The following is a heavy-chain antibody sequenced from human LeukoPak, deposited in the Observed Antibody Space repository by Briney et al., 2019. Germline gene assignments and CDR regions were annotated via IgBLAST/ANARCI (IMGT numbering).Heavy chain of an antibody. CDR3: AGVRGTFEMD. CDR2: LYYSGGT. CDR1: GDYISSYY. V-gene: IGHV4-59*01. Sequence: PSETLSLTCTVSGDYISSYYWSWIRQPPGKALEWIGYLYYSGGTTYNPSLKSRVTMSVDTSKSHFSLKLNSVTAADTAIYYCAGVRGTFEMDWGQGPLATVS. D-gene: IGHD5-24*01. J-gene: IGHJ4*02.